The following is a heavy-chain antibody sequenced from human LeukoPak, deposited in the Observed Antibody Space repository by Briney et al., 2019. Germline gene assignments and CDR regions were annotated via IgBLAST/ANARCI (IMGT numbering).Heavy chain of an antibody. Sequence: GRSLRLSCAASGFTFSSYGMHWVRQAPGKGLEWVAVISYDGSNKYYADSVKGRLTISRDNSKNTLYLQMNSLRAEDTAVYYCAKEQHYDSSGYRPRRDYYYGMDVWGQGTTVTVSS. J-gene: IGHJ6*02. CDR1: GFTFSSYG. CDR2: ISYDGSNK. CDR3: AKEQHYDSSGYRPRRDYYYGMDV. V-gene: IGHV3-30*18. D-gene: IGHD3-22*01.